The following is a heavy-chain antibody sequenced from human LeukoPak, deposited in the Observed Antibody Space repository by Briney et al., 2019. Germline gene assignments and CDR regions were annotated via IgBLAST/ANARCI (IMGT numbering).Heavy chain of an antibody. D-gene: IGHD2-21*02. CDR1: GFTFSTYE. CDR2: IGTDGYS. J-gene: IGHJ4*02. V-gene: IGHV3-21*06. Sequence: GASLRLSCAASGFTFSTYEMNWVRQAPGKGLEWVSSIGTDGYSYSAVSVKGRFTISRDNAKSTLYLQMDSLTVEDTALYYCARGTIGGDPASAYWGEGTLVTVSS. CDR3: ARGTIGGDPASAY.